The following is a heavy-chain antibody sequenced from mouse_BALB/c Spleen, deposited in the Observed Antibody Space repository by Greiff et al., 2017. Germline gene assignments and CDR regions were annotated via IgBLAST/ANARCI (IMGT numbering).Heavy chain of an antibody. J-gene: IGHJ2*01. V-gene: IGHV1-69*02. CDR1: GYTFTSYW. CDR2: IYPSDSYT. Sequence: VQLQQPGAELVRPGASVKLSCKASGYTFTSYWINWVKQRPGQGLEWIGNIYPSDSYTNYNQKFKDKATLTVDKSSSTAYMQLSSPTSEDSAVYYCTRSRYDVNFDYWGQGTTLTVSS. CDR3: TRSRYDVNFDY. D-gene: IGHD2-14*01.